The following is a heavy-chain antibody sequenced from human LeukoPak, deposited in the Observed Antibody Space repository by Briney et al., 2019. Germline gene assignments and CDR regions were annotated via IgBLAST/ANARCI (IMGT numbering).Heavy chain of an antibody. V-gene: IGHV3-21*01. Sequence: GRSLRLSCAASGFTFSSYAMHWVRQAPGKGLEWVSVISPDSTYIFYADSVRGRFTISRDNAKNSLYLQMNSLRAEDMAVYYCARHEPVVTLSSYYYAMDVWGQGTTVTVSS. CDR1: GFTFSSYA. CDR2: ISPDSTYI. J-gene: IGHJ6*02. CDR3: ARHEPVVTLSSYYYAMDV. D-gene: IGHD4-23*01.